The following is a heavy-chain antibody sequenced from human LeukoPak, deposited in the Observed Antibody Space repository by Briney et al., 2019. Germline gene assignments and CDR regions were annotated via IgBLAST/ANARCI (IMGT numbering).Heavy chain of an antibody. Sequence: SETLSLICSVSGGYISTYYWIWFRQPPGKGLEWIGYIYYSGSTNYNPSLKSRVTISVDTSKSQVSLKLSSVTAADTAIYYCARDPKYSYYFDYWGQGSLVTVSS. J-gene: IGHJ4*02. CDR1: GGYISTYY. D-gene: IGHD2/OR15-2a*01. V-gene: IGHV4-59*01. CDR2: IYYSGST. CDR3: ARDPKYSYYFDY.